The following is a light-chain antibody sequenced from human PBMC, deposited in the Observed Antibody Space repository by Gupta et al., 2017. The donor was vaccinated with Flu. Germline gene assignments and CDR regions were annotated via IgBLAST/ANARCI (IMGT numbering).Light chain of an antibody. J-gene: IGKJ4*01. CDR3: QRWVGVPNT. CDR2: DVS. Sequence: DIQMTQSPSSLSASVGDRVTISCRASQSVSGYVNWYQQRPGKAPKLLISDVSKLHSGVPSMFSGSGSGTDFTLTISKLQPEYSATYYCQRWVGVPNTFGGGTKVDIK. CDR1: QSVSGY. V-gene: IGKV1-39*01.